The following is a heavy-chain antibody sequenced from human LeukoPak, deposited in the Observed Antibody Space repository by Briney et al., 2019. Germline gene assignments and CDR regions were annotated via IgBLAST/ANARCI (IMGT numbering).Heavy chain of an antibody. V-gene: IGHV1-2*06. CDR3: ARLGVSDSSGYYLFDN. D-gene: IGHD3-22*01. J-gene: IGHJ4*02. CDR2: INPNSRGT. CDR1: GYTFTGYY. Sequence: ASVKVSCKASGYTFTGYYMHWVRQAPGQGLEWMGRINPNSRGTNYAQKFQGRVTMTRDTSISTAYMELRRLRSDDTAAYYCARLGVSDSSGYYLFDNWGQGTLVTVSS.